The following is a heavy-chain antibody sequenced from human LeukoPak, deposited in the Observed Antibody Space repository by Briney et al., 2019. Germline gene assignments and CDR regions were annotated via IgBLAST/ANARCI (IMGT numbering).Heavy chain of an antibody. D-gene: IGHD3-9*01. CDR1: GFTFSSYG. CDR2: ISYDGSNK. V-gene: IGHV3-30*18. CDR3: AESFSRYFDWLSDDLDY. J-gene: IGHJ4*02. Sequence: GALRLSCAASGFTFSSYGMHWVRQAPGKGLEWVAAISYDGSNKYYADSVKGRFTISRDNSKNTLYLQMNSLRAEDTAVYYCAESFSRYFDWLSDDLDYWGQGTLVTVSS.